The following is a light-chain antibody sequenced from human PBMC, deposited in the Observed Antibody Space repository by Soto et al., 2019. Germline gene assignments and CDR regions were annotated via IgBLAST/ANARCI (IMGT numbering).Light chain of an antibody. J-gene: IGLJ2*01. CDR3: QSYDTSLSGSV. CDR1: SSNIGAGYD. CDR2: GNS. Sequence: QSALTQPPSVSGAPGQRVTISCTGSSSNIGAGYDVHWYQQLPGTTPKVFIYGNSNRPSVFPDRFSGSKSGTSASLAITGRQAEDEADYYCQSYDTSLSGSVFGGRTKLTVL. V-gene: IGLV1-40*01.